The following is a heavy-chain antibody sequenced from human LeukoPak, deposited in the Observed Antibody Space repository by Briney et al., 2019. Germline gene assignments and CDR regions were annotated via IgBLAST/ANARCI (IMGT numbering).Heavy chain of an antibody. CDR1: GDSVSSNSAT. Sequence: SQTLSLTCAISGDSVSSNSATWTWIRQSPSRGLVWLGRTYYRSKWYNEYAVSVKSRITIKPDTSKNQFSLQLNSVTPEDTAVYYCARGSSSNSWCFDYWGQGTPVTVSS. CDR2: TYYRSKWYN. CDR3: ARGSSSNSWCFDY. D-gene: IGHD6-13*01. J-gene: IGHJ4*02. V-gene: IGHV6-1*01.